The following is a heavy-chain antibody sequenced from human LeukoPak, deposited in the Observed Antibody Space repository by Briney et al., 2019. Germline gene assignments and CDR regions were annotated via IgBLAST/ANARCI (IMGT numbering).Heavy chain of an antibody. V-gene: IGHV3-23*01. CDR3: AKVPYESSVYSPDY. CDR2: ISGSGGST. D-gene: IGHD3-22*01. J-gene: IGHJ4*02. Sequence: GGSLRLSCAASGFTFSSYAMSWVRQAPGKGLEWVSAISGSGGSTYYADSVKGRFTISRDNSKNTLYLQMNSLRAEDKAVYYCAKVPYESSVYSPDYWGKGTLVTVS. CDR1: GFTFSSYA.